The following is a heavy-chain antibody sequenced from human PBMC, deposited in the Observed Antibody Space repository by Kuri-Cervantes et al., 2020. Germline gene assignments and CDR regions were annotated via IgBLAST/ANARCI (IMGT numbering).Heavy chain of an antibody. CDR3: ARDLGQLWVS. CDR2: IYSGGST. J-gene: IGHJ4*02. CDR1: GFTVSSSY. Sequence: GGSLRLSCVASGFTVSSSYMTWVRQAPEKGLEWVSVIYSGGSTYYADSVKGRFTMSRDNSKNTVYLQMNSLRAEDTAVYYCARDLGQLWVSWGQGTLVTDSS. V-gene: IGHV3-53*01. D-gene: IGHD5-18*01.